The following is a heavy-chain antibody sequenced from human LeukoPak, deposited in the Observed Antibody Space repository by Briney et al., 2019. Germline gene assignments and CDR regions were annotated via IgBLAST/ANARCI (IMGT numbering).Heavy chain of an antibody. V-gene: IGHV4-59*11. D-gene: IGHD2-2*01. CDR2: IYYSGTT. CDR3: ARLEYQLLTLTY. CDR1: GGSIRSHY. J-gene: IGHJ4*02. Sequence: SETLSLTCTVPGGSIRSHYWSWIRQPPGKGLEWIGSIYYSGTTNYNPSLKSRVTISVDTSKSQFSLRLSSVTAADTAMYYCARLEYQLLTLTYWGQGTLVTVSS.